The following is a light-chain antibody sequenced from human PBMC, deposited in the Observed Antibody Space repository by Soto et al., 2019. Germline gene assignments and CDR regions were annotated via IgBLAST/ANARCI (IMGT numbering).Light chain of an antibody. CDR3: QQSFRAPRT. CDR2: SAS. Sequence: DILMSQSPSSLSASVGDSVTITCRASETIIDYLNWYQQQPGEAPNLLIFSASSLHSGVPSRFRGSGSGTHFPLTISSLQPEDFATYFCQQSFRAPRTFGQGTKLQAK. J-gene: IGKJ2*01. CDR1: ETIIDY. V-gene: IGKV1-39*01.